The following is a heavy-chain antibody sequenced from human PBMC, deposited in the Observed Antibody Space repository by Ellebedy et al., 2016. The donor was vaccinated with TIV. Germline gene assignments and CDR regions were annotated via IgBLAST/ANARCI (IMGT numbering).Heavy chain of an antibody. J-gene: IGHJ4*02. CDR2: VSPYNGNT. Sequence: ASVKVSCXASGYTFTNFGISWVRQAPGQGLEWMGWVSPYNGNTNYAQKFQARVTMTTDTSTSTAYMELRSLRSEDTALYFCARDLFGGVTADYWGQGTLVTVSS. D-gene: IGHD3-16*01. V-gene: IGHV1-18*01. CDR1: GYTFTNFG. CDR3: ARDLFGGVTADY.